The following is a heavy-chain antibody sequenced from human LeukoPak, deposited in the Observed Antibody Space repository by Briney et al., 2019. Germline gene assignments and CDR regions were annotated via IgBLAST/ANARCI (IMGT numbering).Heavy chain of an antibody. Sequence: GGSLRLSCAASGFTFSGSAMHWVRQASGKGLEWVGRIRSKANSYATAYAASVKGRFTISRDDSKNTAYLQMNSLKTEDTAVYYCTRPAYSRGVVDYWGQGTLVTVSS. D-gene: IGHD6-13*01. CDR1: GFTFSGSA. V-gene: IGHV3-73*01. CDR3: TRPAYSRGVVDY. J-gene: IGHJ4*02. CDR2: IRSKANSYAT.